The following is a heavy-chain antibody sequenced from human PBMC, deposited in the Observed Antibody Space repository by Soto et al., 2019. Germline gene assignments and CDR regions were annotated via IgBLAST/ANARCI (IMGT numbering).Heavy chain of an antibody. CDR1: GFTFNNYA. J-gene: IGHJ4*02. CDR3: ARGDGYIYGNTFDS. CDR2: ISYDGTNK. D-gene: IGHD5-18*01. Sequence: GLSLRLSCAASGFTFNNYAMHWVRQAPGKGLEWVAFISYDGTNKYYADSVTGRFTISRDNSRNTLYLQMNSLRVEDTAVYYCARGDGYIYGNTFDSWGQGTLGTVSA. V-gene: IGHV3-30-3*01.